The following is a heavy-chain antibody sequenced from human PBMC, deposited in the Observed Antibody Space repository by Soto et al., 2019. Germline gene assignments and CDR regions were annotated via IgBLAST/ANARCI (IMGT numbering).Heavy chain of an antibody. CDR3: ARGRRDCSGGSCYSVSGPYNWFDP. D-gene: IGHD2-15*01. CDR1: GGSFSGYY. Sequence: ASETLSLTCAVYGGSFSGYYWSWIRQPPGKGLEWIGEINHSGSTNYNPSLKSRVTISVDTSKNQFSLKLSSVTAADTAVYYCARGRRDCSGGSCYSVSGPYNWFDPWGQGTLVTVSS. J-gene: IGHJ5*02. V-gene: IGHV4-34*01. CDR2: INHSGST.